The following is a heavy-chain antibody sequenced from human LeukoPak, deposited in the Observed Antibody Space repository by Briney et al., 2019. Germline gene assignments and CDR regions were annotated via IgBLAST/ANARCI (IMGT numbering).Heavy chain of an antibody. CDR1: GDSISSFY. J-gene: IGHJ6*03. D-gene: IGHD7-27*01. V-gene: IGHV4-59*01. CDR2: IYYSGST. Sequence: SETLSLTCTVSGDSISSFYWSWIRQPPGKGLEWIGNIYYSGSTTYNPSLKSRVTISVDTSKNLFSLRLNSMTAADTAVYYCASHAGPGYYYYYMDVWGKGTTVTVSS. CDR3: ASHAGPGYYYYYMDV.